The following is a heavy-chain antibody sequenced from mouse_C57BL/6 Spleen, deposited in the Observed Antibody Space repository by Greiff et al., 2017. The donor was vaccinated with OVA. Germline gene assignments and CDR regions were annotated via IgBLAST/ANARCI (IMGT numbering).Heavy chain of an antibody. CDR2: IYPGSGST. CDR1: GYTFTSYW. J-gene: IGHJ1*03. V-gene: IGHV1-55*01. Sequence: QVQLQQSGAELVKPGASVKMSCKASGYTFTSYWITWVKQRPGQGLEWIGDIYPGSGSTNYNEKFKSKATLTVDTSSSTAYMQLSSLTSEDSAVYYCARGDYSKGYFDVWGTGTTVTVSS. D-gene: IGHD2-12*01. CDR3: ARGDYSKGYFDV.